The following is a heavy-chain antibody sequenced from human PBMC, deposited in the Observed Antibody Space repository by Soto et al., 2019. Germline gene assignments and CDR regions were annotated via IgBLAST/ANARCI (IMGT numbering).Heavy chain of an antibody. V-gene: IGHV3-74*01. CDR2: IDSDGSTT. CDR3: ARPEYSNYGPGVDA. Sequence: EVQLVESGGGVVQPGGSLRLSCAASGFTFSVYWMHWVRQAPGKGLVWVSRIDSDGSTTSYADSVKGRFTISRDNAKSTLYLQMNSLRAEDTAVYYCARPEYSNYGPGVDAWCQGTTVTVSS. CDR1: GFTFSVYW. J-gene: IGHJ6*02. D-gene: IGHD4-4*01.